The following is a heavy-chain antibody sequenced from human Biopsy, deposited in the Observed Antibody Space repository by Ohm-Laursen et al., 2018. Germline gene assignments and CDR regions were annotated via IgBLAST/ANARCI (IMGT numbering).Heavy chain of an antibody. CDR2: ISTYNGNT. J-gene: IGHJ3*02. V-gene: IGHV1-18*01. CDR1: GYTFSSYG. Sequence: GASVKVSCKASGYTFSSYGINWVRQAPGQGLEWLGWISTYNGNTNYAQNLQGRVTMTTDTSTSTAYMELRSLRSDDTAVYYCARGGTLVVVPTAVLHPFDIWGQGTMVTVSS. CDR3: ARGGTLVVVPTAVLHPFDI. D-gene: IGHD2-2*01.